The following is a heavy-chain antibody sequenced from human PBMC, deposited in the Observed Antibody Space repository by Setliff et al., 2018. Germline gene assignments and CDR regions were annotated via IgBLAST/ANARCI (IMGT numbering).Heavy chain of an antibody. CDR3: AGTPARGTTWLSPFDY. Sequence: SETLSLTCTVSGGSISRSSYYWGWIRQPPGKGLEWIGSIYHTGTTYYNPSLKSRVTISVDTSKNQFSLKITSVTAADTALYSCAGTPARGTTWLSPFDYWGQGIQVTVSS. CDR1: GGSISRSSYY. V-gene: IGHV4-39*01. D-gene: IGHD3-9*01. CDR2: IYHTGTT. J-gene: IGHJ4*02.